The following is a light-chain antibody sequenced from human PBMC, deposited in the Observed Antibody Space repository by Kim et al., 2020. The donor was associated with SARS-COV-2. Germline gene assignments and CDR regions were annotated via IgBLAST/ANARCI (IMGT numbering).Light chain of an antibody. CDR1: QSVSSSY. CDR3: QQYGRSPPWT. CDR2: GAS. J-gene: IGKJ1*01. V-gene: IGKV3-20*01. Sequence: EIVLTQSPGTLSLSPGERATLSCRASQSVSSSYIAWYQQKPGQAPRLLIYGASSRATDIPDKFSGSASGTDFTLTISRLEPEDFAVYYCQQYGRSPPWTFGQGTKVDIK.